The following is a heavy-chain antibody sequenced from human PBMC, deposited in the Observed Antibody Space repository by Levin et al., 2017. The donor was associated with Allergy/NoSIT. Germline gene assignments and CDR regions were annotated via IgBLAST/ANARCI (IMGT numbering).Heavy chain of an antibody. CDR3: AKLRRFWSGSSLAPKYYYGMDV. D-gene: IGHD3-3*01. J-gene: IGHJ6*02. CDR1: GFTFSSYG. V-gene: IGHV3-30*18. CDR2: ISYDGSNK. Sequence: GESLKISCAASGFTFSSYGMHWVRQAPGKGLEWVAVISYDGSNKYYADSVKGRFTISRDNSKNTLYLQMNSLRAEDTAVYYCAKLRRFWSGSSLAPKYYYGMDVWGQGTTVTVSS.